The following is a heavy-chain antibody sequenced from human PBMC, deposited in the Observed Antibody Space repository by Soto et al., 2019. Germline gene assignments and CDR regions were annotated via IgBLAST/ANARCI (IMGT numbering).Heavy chain of an antibody. CDR1: GYTFTSYA. Sequence: ASVKVSCKASGYTFTSYAMHWVRQAPGQRLEWMGWINAGNGNTKYSQKFQGRVTITRDTSASTAYMELSSLRSEDTAVYYCASAAAAGTSDSGGWYSYCYYGMDVWGQGTTVTVSS. J-gene: IGHJ6*02. CDR2: INAGNGNT. CDR3: ASAAAAGTSDSGGWYSYCYYGMDV. D-gene: IGHD6-13*01. V-gene: IGHV1-3*01.